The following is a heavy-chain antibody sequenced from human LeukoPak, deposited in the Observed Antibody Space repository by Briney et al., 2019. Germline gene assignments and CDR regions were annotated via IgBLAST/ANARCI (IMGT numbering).Heavy chain of an antibody. CDR3: ARVPAAITNLGQYYFDY. D-gene: IGHD2-2*02. V-gene: IGHV3-7*01. CDR2: IKQDGSEK. Sequence: GGSLRLSCAASGFTFSSYWMSWVRQAPGKGLEWVANIKQDGSEKYYVDSVKGRFTISRDNAKNSLYLQMNSPRAEDTAVYFCARVPAAITNLGQYYFDYWGQGTLVAVSS. CDR1: GFTFSSYW. J-gene: IGHJ4*02.